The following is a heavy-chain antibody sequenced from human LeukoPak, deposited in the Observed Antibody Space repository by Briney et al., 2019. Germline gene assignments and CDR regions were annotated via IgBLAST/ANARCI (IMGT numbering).Heavy chain of an antibody. Sequence: PETLSLTCAVYGGSFSGYYWSWIRQPPGKGLEWIGEINHSGSTNYNPSLKSRVTISVDTSKNQFSLKLSSVTAADTAVYYCARGSRWHSSSPSAFDIWGQGTMVTVSS. J-gene: IGHJ3*02. D-gene: IGHD6-13*01. CDR1: GGSFSGYY. V-gene: IGHV4-34*01. CDR2: INHSGST. CDR3: ARGSRWHSSSPSAFDI.